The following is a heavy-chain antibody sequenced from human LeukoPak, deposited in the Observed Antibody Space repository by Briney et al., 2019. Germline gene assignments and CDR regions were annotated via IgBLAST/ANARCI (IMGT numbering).Heavy chain of an antibody. V-gene: IGHV4-59*01. J-gene: IGHJ4*02. CDR2: IYYSGST. Sequence: PSETLSLTCTVSGGSISSYYWGWIRQPPGKGLEWIGHIYYSGSTNYNPSLKSRVTISIDTSKNQFSLKLSSVTAADTAVYYCARSRDGYNLKPYYFDYWGQGTLVTVSS. D-gene: IGHD5-24*01. CDR3: ARSRDGYNLKPYYFDY. CDR1: GGSISSYY.